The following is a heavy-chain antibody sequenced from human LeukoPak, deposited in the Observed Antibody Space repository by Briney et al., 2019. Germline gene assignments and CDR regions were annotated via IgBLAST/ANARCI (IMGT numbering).Heavy chain of an antibody. J-gene: IGHJ4*02. CDR1: GFTVSSNY. Sequence: GGSLRLSCAASGFTVSSNYMSWVRQAPGKGLEWVSVIYSGDSTYYADSVKGRFTISRDNSKNTLYLQMNSLRAEDTAVYYCAREVGYYYGSGSSDYWGQGTLVTVSS. D-gene: IGHD3-10*01. CDR3: AREVGYYYGSGSSDY. V-gene: IGHV3-66*01. CDR2: IYSGDST.